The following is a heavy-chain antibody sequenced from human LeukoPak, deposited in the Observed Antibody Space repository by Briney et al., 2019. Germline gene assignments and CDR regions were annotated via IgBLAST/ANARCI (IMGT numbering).Heavy chain of an antibody. Sequence: GGSLRLSCAASGVTLSTYAMSWARQAPGKGLEWVSGISSSGSGDNTYYADSVKGRFTISRDSSKNTLSLHMNTLRAEDTAIYYCAKDCTVGASYWYFDLWGRGTLVTVSS. V-gene: IGHV3-23*01. CDR1: GVTLSTYA. D-gene: IGHD1-26*01. CDR3: AKDCTVGASYWYFDL. J-gene: IGHJ2*01. CDR2: ISSSGSGDNT.